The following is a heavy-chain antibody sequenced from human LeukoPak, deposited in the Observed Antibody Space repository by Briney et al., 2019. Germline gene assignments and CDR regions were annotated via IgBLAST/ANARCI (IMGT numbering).Heavy chain of an antibody. Sequence: GGSLRLSCAASGFTFSSYEMNWVRQAPGKGLEWVSYISSSGSTIYYADSVKGRFTISRDNAKNSLYLQMNSLRAEDTAVYYCARGDYGDYRYFDLWGRGTLVTVSS. CDR3: ARGDYGDYRYFDL. D-gene: IGHD4-17*01. CDR2: ISSSGSTI. J-gene: IGHJ2*01. CDR1: GFTFSSYE. V-gene: IGHV3-48*03.